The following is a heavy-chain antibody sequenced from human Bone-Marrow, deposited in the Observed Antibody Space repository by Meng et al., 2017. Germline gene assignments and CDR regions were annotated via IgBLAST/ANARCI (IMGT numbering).Heavy chain of an antibody. CDR2: IIPIFGTA. V-gene: IGHV1-69*06. Sequence: QVQVVQCWADVKQHRSAVKGPCKASGGTFSSYAISWVRQAPGQGLEWMGGIIPIFGTANYAQKFQGRVTITADKSTSTAYMELSSLRSEDTAVYYCARTRNSYADYWGQGTLVTVSS. D-gene: IGHD5-18*01. CDR1: GGTFSSYA. J-gene: IGHJ4*02. CDR3: ARTRNSYADY.